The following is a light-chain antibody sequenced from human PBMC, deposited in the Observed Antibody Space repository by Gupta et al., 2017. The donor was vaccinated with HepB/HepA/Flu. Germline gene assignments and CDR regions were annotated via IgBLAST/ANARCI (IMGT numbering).Light chain of an antibody. J-gene: IGKJ1*01. Sequence: ETVMTQSPATLSVSPGERATLSCRASQSVNSSLAWYRQKPGQAPRLLIYGASTRATGIPARFRGSGSGTEFTLTISSLQYEDFAVYYCHQYNNWPPWTFGQGTKVEIK. CDR2: GAS. V-gene: IGKV3-15*01. CDR3: HQYNNWPPWT. CDR1: QSVNSS.